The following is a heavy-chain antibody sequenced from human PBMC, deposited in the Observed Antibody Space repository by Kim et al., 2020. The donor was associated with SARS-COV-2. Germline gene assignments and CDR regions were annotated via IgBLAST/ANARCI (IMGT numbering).Heavy chain of an antibody. V-gene: IGHV3-33*01. CDR3: ARDSVTKGAFDI. Sequence: YYADSVKGRFTISRDNSKNTLYLQMNSLRAEDTAVYYCARDSVTKGAFDIWGQGTMVTVSS. J-gene: IGHJ3*02. D-gene: IGHD1-1*01.